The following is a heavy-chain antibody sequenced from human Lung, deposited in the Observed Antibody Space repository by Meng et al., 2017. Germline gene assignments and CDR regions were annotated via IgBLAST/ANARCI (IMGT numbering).Heavy chain of an antibody. CDR3: ARGPTTMAHDFDY. CDR1: GGSSSDYY. D-gene: IGHD4-11*01. CDR2: INHSGST. Sequence: QGQLDQWRAGLVKPSQTLALSCVVSGGSSSDYYGSWIRQPPGKGLEWIGEINHSGSTNYNPSLESRATISVDTSQNNLSLKLSSVTAADSAVYYCARGPTTMAHDFDYWGQGTLVTVSS. J-gene: IGHJ4*02. V-gene: IGHV4-34*01.